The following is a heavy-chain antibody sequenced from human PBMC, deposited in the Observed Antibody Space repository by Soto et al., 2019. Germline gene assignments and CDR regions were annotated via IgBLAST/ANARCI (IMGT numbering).Heavy chain of an antibody. D-gene: IGHD1-26*01. J-gene: IGHJ4*02. Sequence: QAQLVQSGAEAKRPGTSVKVSCKVSGYTFTNYFHWIRQAPGQGREWMGWMNPNDGDTEYALKFQGRVGLTRDTSSTTAYMELSSLTADATGVYYCARENWSYVDWGQGTLVTVSS. V-gene: IGHV1-2*02. CDR3: ARENWSYVD. CDR1: GYTFTNY. CDR2: MNPNDGDT.